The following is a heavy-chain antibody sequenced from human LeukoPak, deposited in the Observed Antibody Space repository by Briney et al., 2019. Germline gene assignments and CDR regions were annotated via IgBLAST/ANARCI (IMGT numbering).Heavy chain of an antibody. CDR2: INSDGSST. CDR1: GFTFSSYW. Sequence: GGSLRLSCAASGFTFSSYWMHWVRHAPGKGLVWVSRINSDGSSTSYADSVKGRFTISRDNAKNTLYLQMNSLRAEDTAVYYCARDRAYYYGSGSPGWFDRWGQGTLVTVSS. J-gene: IGHJ5*02. D-gene: IGHD3-10*01. CDR3: ARDRAYYYGSGSPGWFDR. V-gene: IGHV3-74*01.